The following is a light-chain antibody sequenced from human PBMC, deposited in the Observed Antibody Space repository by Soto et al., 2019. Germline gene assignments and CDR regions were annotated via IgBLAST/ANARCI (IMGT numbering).Light chain of an antibody. J-gene: IGKJ3*01. V-gene: IGKV3-15*01. CDR1: QRVSSN. CDR3: QQYDNLFT. CDR2: GPA. Sequence: EIVMTQSPATLSVSPGERATLSCRASQRVSSNLAWYQQKPGQAPRLLIYGPATRATCIPARFSGSGSDKQFTLTTSSLQSEDVAVYYCQQYDNLFTFGHGTKVDIK.